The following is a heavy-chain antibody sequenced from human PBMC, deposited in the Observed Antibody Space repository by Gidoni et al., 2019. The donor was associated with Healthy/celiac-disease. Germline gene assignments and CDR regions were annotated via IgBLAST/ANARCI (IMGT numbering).Heavy chain of an antibody. Sequence: QVQLVQSGAEVKKPGASVKVSCKASGYTFNNYYIHWVRQAPGQGLEWMGVINPGGGSTSYSQKFQGRVTMTRDKSTSTVYMDLSSLISEDTAVYYCAREEDGRSAFDIWGQGTMVTVSS. V-gene: IGHV1-46*02. J-gene: IGHJ3*02. CDR3: AREEDGRSAFDI. CDR2: INPGGGST. CDR1: GYTFNNYY.